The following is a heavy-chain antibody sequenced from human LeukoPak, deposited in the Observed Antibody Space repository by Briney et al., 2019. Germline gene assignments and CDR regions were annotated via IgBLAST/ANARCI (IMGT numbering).Heavy chain of an antibody. CDR1: GGSISTYC. D-gene: IGHD4-17*01. V-gene: IGHV4-59*01. CDR3: ARGPTVTTDY. CDR2: ICYSGST. J-gene: IGHJ4*02. Sequence: SETLSLTCTVSGGSISTYCWDWFRQPPGKGLEWIGHICYSGSTNYNPSLKRRVTISVDTSKNQFSLKLSSVTAADTAVYYCARGPTVTTDYWGQGTLATVSS.